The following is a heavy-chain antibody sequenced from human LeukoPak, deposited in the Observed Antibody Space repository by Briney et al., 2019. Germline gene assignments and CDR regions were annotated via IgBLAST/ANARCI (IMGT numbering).Heavy chain of an antibody. J-gene: IGHJ4*02. V-gene: IGHV1-69*05. CDR1: GGTFSSYA. Sequence: ASVKVSCKASGGTFSSYAISWVRQAPGQGLEWMGGIIPIFGTANYAQRFQGRVTITTDDSTSTAYMELSSLRSEDTAVYYCASIAAAGTEYYFDYWGQGTLVTVSS. CDR3: ASIAAAGTEYYFDY. CDR2: IIPIFGTA. D-gene: IGHD6-13*01.